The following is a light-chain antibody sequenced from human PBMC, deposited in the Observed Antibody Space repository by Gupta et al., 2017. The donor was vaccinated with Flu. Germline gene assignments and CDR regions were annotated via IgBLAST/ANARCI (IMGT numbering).Light chain of an antibody. Sequence: SAELTQPPSVSVSPGQTARIPCSGDTFPRQYASWFQQRPGQAPLLLIYKDTERPSGIPERVSGSSSGTTVTVTISGVQAEDEADDYCQSTVNGDTWEFGGGTNLTVL. J-gene: IGLJ3*02. V-gene: IGLV3-25*03. CDR2: KDT. CDR3: QSTVNGDTWE. CDR1: TFPRQY.